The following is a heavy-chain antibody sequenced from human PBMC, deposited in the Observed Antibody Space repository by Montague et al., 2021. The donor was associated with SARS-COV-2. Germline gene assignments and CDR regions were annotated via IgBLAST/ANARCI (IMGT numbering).Heavy chain of an antibody. D-gene: IGHD3-10*01. CDR3: ARDCYDYGSESYQRWFDP. Sequence: SETLSLTCTVSGYSISSGYYWGWIRQPPGKGLEWIGSIYHSGSTYYNPSLKSRVIISVDTSKNQFSLKLSSVTAADTAVYYCARDCYDYGSESYQRWFDPRGQGTLVTVSS. CDR2: IYHSGST. CDR1: GYSISSGYY. V-gene: IGHV4-38-2*02. J-gene: IGHJ5*02.